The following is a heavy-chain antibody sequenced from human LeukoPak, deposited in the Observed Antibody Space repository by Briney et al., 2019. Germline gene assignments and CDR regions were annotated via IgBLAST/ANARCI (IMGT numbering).Heavy chain of an antibody. CDR3: ASLSITMVRGVIGGWFDP. CDR1: GGSFSGYY. V-gene: IGHV4-34*01. J-gene: IGHJ5*02. Sequence: KPSETLSLTCAVYGGSFSGYYWSWIRQPPGKGLEWIGEINHSGSTNYNPSLKSRVTISVDTSKNQFSLKLSSVTAVDTAVYYCASLSITMVRGVIGGWFDPWGQGTLVTVSS. CDR2: INHSGST. D-gene: IGHD3-10*01.